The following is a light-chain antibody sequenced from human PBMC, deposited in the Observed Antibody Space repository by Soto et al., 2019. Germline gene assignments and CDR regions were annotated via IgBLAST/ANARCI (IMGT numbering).Light chain of an antibody. CDR1: QSVGTS. CDR2: GAS. Sequence: EIVLTQSPATLSLSPGERATFSCKASQSVGTSLAWFQQKPGQAPRLLIYGASTRATGIPARFSGSGSGTEFTLTISSLQSEDFAVYYCQQYNNWPPWTFGQGTKVDIK. J-gene: IGKJ1*01. V-gene: IGKV3-15*01. CDR3: QQYNNWPPWT.